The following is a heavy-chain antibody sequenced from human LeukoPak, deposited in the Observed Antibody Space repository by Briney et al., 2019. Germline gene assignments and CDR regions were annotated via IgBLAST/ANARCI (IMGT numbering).Heavy chain of an antibody. CDR1: GFTFSSYG. V-gene: IGHV3-33*01. J-gene: IGHJ4*02. CDR2: IWYDGSNK. Sequence: GRSLRLSCAASGFTFSSYGMHWVRQAPGKGLEWVAVIWYDGSNKYYADSVKGRFTISRDNSKNTLSLQMNSLRAEDTAVYYCARGFYDSSGYYYFDYWGQGTLVTVSS. D-gene: IGHD3-22*01. CDR3: ARGFYDSSGYYYFDY.